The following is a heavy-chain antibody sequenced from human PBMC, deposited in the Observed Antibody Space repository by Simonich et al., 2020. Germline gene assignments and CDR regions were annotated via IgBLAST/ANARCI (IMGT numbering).Heavy chain of an antibody. CDR1: GGSISSYY. CDR2: IYYSGST. Sequence: QVQLQESGPGLVKPSETLYLTCTVSGGSISSYYWSWIRQPPGKGLEWIGYIYYSGSTNYNPSLKSRVTISVDTSKNQFSLKLSSVTSADTAVYYCARGGLYFDYWGQGTLVTVSS. D-gene: IGHD2-15*01. CDR3: ARGGLYFDY. J-gene: IGHJ4*02. V-gene: IGHV4-59*01.